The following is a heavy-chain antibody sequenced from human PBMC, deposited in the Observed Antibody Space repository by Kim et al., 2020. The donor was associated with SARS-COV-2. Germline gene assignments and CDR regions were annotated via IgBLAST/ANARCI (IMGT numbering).Heavy chain of an antibody. CDR2: IYPGDSDT. V-gene: IGHV5-51*01. CDR3: ASQGIAAAGTWGMDV. Sequence: GESLKISCKGSGYSFTSYWIGWVRQMPGKGLEWMGIIYPGDSDTRYSPSFQGQVTISADKSISTAYLQWSSLKASDTAMYYCASQGIAAAGTWGMDVWGQETTVTVSS. CDR1: GYSFTSYW. D-gene: IGHD6-13*01. J-gene: IGHJ6*02.